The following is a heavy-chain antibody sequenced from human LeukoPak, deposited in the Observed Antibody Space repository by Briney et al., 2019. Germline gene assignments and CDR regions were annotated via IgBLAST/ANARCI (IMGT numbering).Heavy chain of an antibody. Sequence: SETLSLTCAVSGGSISNSNWWSWVRQPPGKGLEWIGEIFYSGSTNYNPSLKSRVTISVDTSKNQFSLKLSSVTAADTAVYYCARELSDSSGYTDAFDIWGQGTMVTVSS. D-gene: IGHD3-22*01. CDR1: GGSISNSNW. J-gene: IGHJ3*02. CDR3: ARELSDSSGYTDAFDI. V-gene: IGHV4-4*02. CDR2: IFYSGST.